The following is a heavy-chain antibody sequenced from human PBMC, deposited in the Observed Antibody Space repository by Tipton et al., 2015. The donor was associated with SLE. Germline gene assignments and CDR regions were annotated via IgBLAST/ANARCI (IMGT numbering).Heavy chain of an antibody. D-gene: IGHD5-24*01. V-gene: IGHV3-30*03. Sequence: SLRLSSVASGFTFSNYWMHWVRQAPGKGLEWVAVISYDGSNKYYADSVKGRFTISRDNAKNSLYLQMDSLRVDDTGVYYCARDKMANVFDIWGRGTMVTVSS. CDR1: GFTFSNYW. CDR2: ISYDGSNK. CDR3: ARDKMANVFDI. J-gene: IGHJ3*02.